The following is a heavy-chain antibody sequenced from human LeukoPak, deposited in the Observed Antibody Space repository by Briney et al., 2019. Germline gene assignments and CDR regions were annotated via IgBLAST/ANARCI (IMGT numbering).Heavy chain of an antibody. Sequence: ASVKVSCQASGYTFTSYDINWVRQATGQGLEWMGWMNPNSGNTGYAQKFQGRVTMTRNTSISTAYMELSSLRSEDTAVYYCARGGGSGWFYYYYGMDVWGQGTTVTVSS. D-gene: IGHD6-19*01. CDR2: MNPNSGNT. J-gene: IGHJ6*02. CDR1: GYTFTSYD. V-gene: IGHV1-8*01. CDR3: ARGGGSGWFYYYYGMDV.